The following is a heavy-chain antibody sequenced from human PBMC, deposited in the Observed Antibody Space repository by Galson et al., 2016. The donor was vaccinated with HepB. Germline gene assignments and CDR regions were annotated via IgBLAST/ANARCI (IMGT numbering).Heavy chain of an antibody. CDR1: GFTFRTYW. CDR2: IRQDGSEK. J-gene: IGHJ6*03. Sequence: SLRLSCAASGFTFRTYWMSWVRQAPGKGLEWVANIRQDGSEKYYVASVEGRFTISRDNAKNSLYLQMNSLRVEDTAVYYVARERQDLVRYYFMDVWGKGTTITVSS. CDR3: ARERQDLVRYYFMDV. D-gene: IGHD6-13*01. V-gene: IGHV3-7*04.